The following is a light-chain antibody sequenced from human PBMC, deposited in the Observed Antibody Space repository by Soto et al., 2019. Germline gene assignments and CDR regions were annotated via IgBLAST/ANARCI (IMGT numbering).Light chain of an antibody. CDR3: QKGSRVLV. CDR2: AAS. J-gene: IGKJ3*01. V-gene: IGKV1-27*01. Sequence: DIQMTQSPPSLSASVGDRVTITCRASQGIRNFVAWYHQKPGKAPKLLIYAASTLQSGVPSRFSGSGAGTVFIPTIRRLQPEVVANFSRQKGSRVLVFGAGTKVEIK. CDR1: QGIRNF.